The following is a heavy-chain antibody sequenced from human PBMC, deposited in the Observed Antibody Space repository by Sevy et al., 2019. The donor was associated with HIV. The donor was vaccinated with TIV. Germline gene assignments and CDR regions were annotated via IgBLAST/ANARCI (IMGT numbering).Heavy chain of an antibody. CDR1: GFTFSSHW. J-gene: IGHJ4*02. Sequence: GGSLRLSCAASGFTFSSHWLSWIRQAPGKGLEWVVCIKEDGSEKYYVDSVKGRFTISRDNAKNSLYLQMNSLRAEDTAVYYCARDRPKYYFDYWGQGTLVTVSS. V-gene: IGHV3-7*01. CDR2: IKEDGSEK. CDR3: ARDRPKYYFDY.